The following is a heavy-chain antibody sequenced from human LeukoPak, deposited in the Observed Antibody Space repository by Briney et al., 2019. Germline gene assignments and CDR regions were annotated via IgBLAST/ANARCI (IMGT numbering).Heavy chain of an antibody. CDR2: ISYDGSNK. V-gene: IGHV3-30-3*01. CDR1: GFTFSNYA. Sequence: GGSLRLSCAASGFTFSNYAMHWVRQAPGKGLERVALISYDGSNKCYADSVKGRFTISRDNSKNTLYLQMYSLRGEDTAVYYCARGAPRNYDFWSGPFDYWGQGSLVTVSS. J-gene: IGHJ4*02. D-gene: IGHD3-3*01. CDR3: ARGAPRNYDFWSGPFDY.